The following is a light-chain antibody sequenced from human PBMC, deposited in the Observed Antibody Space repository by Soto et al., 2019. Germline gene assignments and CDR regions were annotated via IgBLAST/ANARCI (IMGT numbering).Light chain of an antibody. J-gene: IGKJ1*01. CDR3: QQYDSYWET. CDR2: DAS. CDR1: QSVDSW. V-gene: IGKV1-5*01. Sequence: DIQMTQSPSTLSASVGDRVTITCRASQSVDSWLAWYQQKSGKAPKLLIYDASSLDSGVPSRFSGSRSGTQSTLTITSLQPDDVATYYCQQYDSYWETFGQGTKVEIK.